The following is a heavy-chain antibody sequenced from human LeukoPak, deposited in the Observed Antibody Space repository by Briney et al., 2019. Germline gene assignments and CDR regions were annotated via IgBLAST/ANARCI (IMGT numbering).Heavy chain of an antibody. CDR3: ARDLVVVPAATPPTLGAFDI. CDR1: GGSISSYY. J-gene: IGHJ3*02. CDR2: IYTSGST. Sequence: SETLSLTCTVSGGSISSYYWSWIRQPAGKGLEWIGRIYTSGSTNYNPSLKSRVTMSVDTSKNQFSLKLSSVTAAGTAVYYCARDLVVVPAATPPTLGAFDIWGQGTMVTVSS. D-gene: IGHD2-2*02. V-gene: IGHV4-4*07.